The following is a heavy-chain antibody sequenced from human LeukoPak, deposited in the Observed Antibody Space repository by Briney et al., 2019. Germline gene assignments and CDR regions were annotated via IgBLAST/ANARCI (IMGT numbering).Heavy chain of an antibody. Sequence: ASVKVSCKASGYTFTSYGISWVRQAPGQGLEWMGWINPNSGGTNYAQKFQGRVTMTRDTSISTAYMELSRLRSDDTAVYYCARADYDSSGYYSRYWGQGTLVTVSS. CDR2: INPNSGGT. J-gene: IGHJ4*02. V-gene: IGHV1-2*02. CDR3: ARADYDSSGYYSRY. D-gene: IGHD3-22*01. CDR1: GYTFTSYG.